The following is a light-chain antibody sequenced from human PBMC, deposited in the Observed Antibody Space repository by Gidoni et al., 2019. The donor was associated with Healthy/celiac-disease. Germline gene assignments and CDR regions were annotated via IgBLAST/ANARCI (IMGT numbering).Light chain of an antibody. CDR1: SSDVGGYNY. CDR2: DVS. Sequence: QSALTQPASVSGSPGQSITTSCTGTSSDVGGYNYVSWYQQHPGKAPKLMIYDVSNRPSGVSTRFSGSKSGNTASLTISGLQAEDEADYYCSSYTSSSTPVFGGGTKLTVL. CDR3: SSYTSSSTPV. J-gene: IGLJ2*01. V-gene: IGLV2-14*01.